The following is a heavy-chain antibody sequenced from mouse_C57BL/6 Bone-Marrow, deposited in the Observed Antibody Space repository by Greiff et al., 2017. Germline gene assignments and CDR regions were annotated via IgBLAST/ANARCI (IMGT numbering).Heavy chain of an antibody. D-gene: IGHD1-1*01. CDR2: IHPNSGST. J-gene: IGHJ2*01. V-gene: IGHV1-64*01. CDR1: GYTFTSYW. CDR3: ARNYYGSSLYYFDY. Sequence: QVQLQQPGAELVKPGASVKLSCKASGYTFTSYWMHWVKQRPGQGLEWIGMIHPNSGSTNYNEKFKSKATLTVDKSSSTAYMQLSSLTSEDSAVYYCARNYYGSSLYYFDYWGPGTTLTVSS.